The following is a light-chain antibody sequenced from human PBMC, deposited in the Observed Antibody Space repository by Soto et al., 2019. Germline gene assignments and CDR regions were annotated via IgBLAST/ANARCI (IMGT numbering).Light chain of an antibody. J-gene: IGLJ3*02. CDR2: EVS. CDR1: SSDVGDYNY. CDR3: SSYAGSNNHWV. Sequence: QSALTQPPSASGSPGQSVTISCTGTSSDVGDYNYVSWYQQHPGKAPKLMIYEVSKRPSGVPDRFSGSKSGNTASLTVSGLQAEDEADYYCSSYAGSNNHWVFGGGTKVTVL. V-gene: IGLV2-8*01.